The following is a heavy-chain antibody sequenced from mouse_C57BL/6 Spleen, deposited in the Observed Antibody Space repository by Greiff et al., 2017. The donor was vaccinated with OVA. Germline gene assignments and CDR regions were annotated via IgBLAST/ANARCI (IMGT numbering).Heavy chain of an antibody. V-gene: IGHV1-26*01. Sequence: VQLKQSGPELVKPGASVKISCKASGYTFTDYYMNWVKQSHGKSLEWIGDINPNNGGTSYNQKFKGKATLTVDKSSSTAYMELRSLTSEDSAVYYCARYLSYAMDYWGQGTSVTVSS. CDR1: GYTFTDYY. D-gene: IGHD5-1*01. CDR3: ARYLSYAMDY. J-gene: IGHJ4*01. CDR2: INPNNGGT.